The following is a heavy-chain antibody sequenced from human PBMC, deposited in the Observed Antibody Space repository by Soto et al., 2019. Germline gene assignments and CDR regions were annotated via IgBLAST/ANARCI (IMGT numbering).Heavy chain of an antibody. D-gene: IGHD2-21*02. Sequence: PGGSLRLSCAASGFTFSRNAMHWVRQAPGKGLEWVASIWHDGSYEYYGDSVKGRFTISRDNSKNTVHLQMNSLRAEDTAMYYCVRDFGSTVVTPFYWSQGTLVTVSS. CDR3: VRDFGSTVVTPFY. J-gene: IGHJ4*02. CDR1: GFTFSRNA. V-gene: IGHV3-33*01. CDR2: IWHDGSYE.